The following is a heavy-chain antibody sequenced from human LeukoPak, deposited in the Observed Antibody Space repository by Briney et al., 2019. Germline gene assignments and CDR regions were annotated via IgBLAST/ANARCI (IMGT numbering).Heavy chain of an antibody. D-gene: IGHD3-22*01. CDR3: ARDPGPAYYSDNSGFAY. CDR1: GYTFTGYY. J-gene: IGHJ4*02. CDR2: INPNSGGT. V-gene: IGHV1-2*02. Sequence: GASVKVSCKASGYTFTGYYMHWVRQAPGQGLEWMGWINPNSGGTNYAQKFQGRVTMTRDTSIITAYTELSRLRSDDTAVYYCARDPGPAYYSDNSGFAYWGQGTLATVSS.